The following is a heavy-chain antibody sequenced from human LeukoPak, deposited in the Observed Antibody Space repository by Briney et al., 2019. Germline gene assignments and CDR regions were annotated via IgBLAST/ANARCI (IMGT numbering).Heavy chain of an antibody. CDR1: GGSISSGDYY. CDR3: ARVGTAHTHNWFDP. Sequence: PLETLSLTCTVSGGSISSGDYYWSWIRQPPGKGLEWIGYIYYSGSTYHNPSLKSRVTISVDTSKNQFSLKLSSVTAADTAVYYCARVGTAHTHNWFDPWGQGTLVTVSS. D-gene: IGHD1/OR15-1a*01. CDR2: IYYSGST. J-gene: IGHJ5*02. V-gene: IGHV4-30-4*01.